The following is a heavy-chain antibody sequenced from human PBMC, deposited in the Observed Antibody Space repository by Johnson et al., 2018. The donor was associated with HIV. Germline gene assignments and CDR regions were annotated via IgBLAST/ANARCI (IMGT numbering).Heavy chain of an antibody. Sequence: QVQLVESGGGVVQPGRSLRLSCAASRFSFSNYAMHWVRQAPGKGLEWVAVISYDGSNKYYADSVKGRFPISRDNSKNTLYLQTNRLRAEDTAVYYCARDREYGLAWGWALDIWGQGTMVTVSS. V-gene: IGHV3-30*04. CDR3: ARDREYGLAWGWALDI. CDR2: ISYDGSNK. CDR1: RFSFSNYA. D-gene: IGHD6-19*01. J-gene: IGHJ3*02.